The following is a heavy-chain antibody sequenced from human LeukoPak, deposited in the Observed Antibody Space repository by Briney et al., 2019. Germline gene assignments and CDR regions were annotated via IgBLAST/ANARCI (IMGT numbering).Heavy chain of an antibody. CDR2: VYYSGST. J-gene: IGHJ6*02. D-gene: IGHD6-19*01. Sequence: TSETLSLTCSVSGGSISSYYWSWIRQPPGKGLEWIGYVYYSGSTNYNPSLKSRVHISVATSQNQFPLKPSSATAADTAIYYCARQDSRGWPPPAMDVWGHGTPVTVYS. CDR1: GGSISSYY. CDR3: ARQDSRGWPPPAMDV. V-gene: IGHV4-59*08.